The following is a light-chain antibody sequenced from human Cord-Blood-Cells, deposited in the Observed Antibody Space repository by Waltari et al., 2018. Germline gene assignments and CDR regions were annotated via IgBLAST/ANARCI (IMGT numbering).Light chain of an antibody. V-gene: IGKV3-11*01. Sequence: ELVLNKSPATLSLSPGESATPSCRASQSVSSYLAWYQQKPGQAPRLLIYDASNRATGIPARFSGSGSGTDFTLTISSLEPEDFAVYYCQQRSNWLTFGGGTKVEIK. CDR2: DAS. CDR3: QQRSNWLT. CDR1: QSVSSY. J-gene: IGKJ4*01.